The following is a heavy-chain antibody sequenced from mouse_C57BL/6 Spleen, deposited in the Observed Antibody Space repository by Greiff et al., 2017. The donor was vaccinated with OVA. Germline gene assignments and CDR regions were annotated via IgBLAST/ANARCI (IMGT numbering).Heavy chain of an antibody. CDR3: ARWYYGSSYFLDY. J-gene: IGHJ2*01. Sequence: VQLQQSGPELVKPGASVKISCKASGYSFTGYYMNWVKQSPEKSLEWIGEINPSTGGTTYNQKFQAKATLTVDKSSSTAYMQLTSLTSEDSAVYYCARWYYGSSYFLDYWGQGTTLTVSS. CDR2: INPSTGGT. CDR1: GYSFTGYY. D-gene: IGHD1-1*01. V-gene: IGHV1-42*01.